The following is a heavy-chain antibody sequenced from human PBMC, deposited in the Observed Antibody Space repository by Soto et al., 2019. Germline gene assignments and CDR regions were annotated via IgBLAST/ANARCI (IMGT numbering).Heavy chain of an antibody. CDR3: ARISSASSGLRPDY. CDR1: GYTFTSNS. D-gene: IGHD2-2*01. CDR2: TNVYNGNT. J-gene: IGHJ4*01. Sequence: ASVKVSCKASGYTFTSNSIGWVRQAPGHGLEWMGWTNVYNGNTKYAQQLQGRVTLTTDTSTSTAYMDLRSLRSGDTAVYWCARISSASSGLRPDYCGHGTLVTVSS. V-gene: IGHV1-18*04.